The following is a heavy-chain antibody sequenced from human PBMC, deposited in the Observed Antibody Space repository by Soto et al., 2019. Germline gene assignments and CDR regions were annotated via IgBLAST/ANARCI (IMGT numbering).Heavy chain of an antibody. CDR2: IYYSGST. D-gene: IGHD3-22*01. Sequence: NPSDTLSLTCTVSGGSISSGGYYWSWIRQHPGKGLEWIGYIYYSGSTYYNPSLKSRVTISVDTSKNQFSLKLSSVTAADTAVYYCAGVALDYYDSSGYCDYWGQGTLVTVSS. CDR3: AGVALDYYDSSGYCDY. J-gene: IGHJ4*02. CDR1: GGSISSGGYY. V-gene: IGHV4-31*03.